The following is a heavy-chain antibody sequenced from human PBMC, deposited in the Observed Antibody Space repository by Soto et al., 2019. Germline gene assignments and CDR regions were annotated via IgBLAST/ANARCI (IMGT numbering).Heavy chain of an antibody. CDR2: IYWDDDK. Sequence: QITLKESGPTLVKPTQTLTLTCTFSGFSLSTHGVGVGSVRQPAGKAREWLALIYWDDDKRYSASLNSRLTITKDTSKNQVVLTMTNTDPVDTATYYCAHAMLYCTGGSCSTWFDSWGQGTLVTVSS. CDR1: GFSLSTHGVG. CDR3: AHAMLYCTGGSCSTWFDS. J-gene: IGHJ5*01. D-gene: IGHD2-15*01. V-gene: IGHV2-5*02.